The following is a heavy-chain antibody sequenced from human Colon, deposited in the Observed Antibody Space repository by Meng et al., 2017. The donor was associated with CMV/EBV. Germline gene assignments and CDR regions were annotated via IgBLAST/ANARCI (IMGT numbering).Heavy chain of an antibody. Sequence: TFSSYAINWVRQAPGQGLEWMGWINTNTGNPTNAQGFTGRFVFSLDTSVSTAYLQISSLKAEDTAVYYCARGGSCSGGTCYFSVSFDYWGQGTLVTVSS. J-gene: IGHJ4*02. V-gene: IGHV7-4-1*02. CDR2: INTNTGNP. CDR3: ARGGSCSGGTCYFSVSFDY. D-gene: IGHD2-15*01. CDR1: TFSSYA.